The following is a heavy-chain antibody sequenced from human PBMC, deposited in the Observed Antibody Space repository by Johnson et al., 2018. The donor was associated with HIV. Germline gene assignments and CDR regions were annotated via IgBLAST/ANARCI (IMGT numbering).Heavy chain of an antibody. J-gene: IGHJ3*02. V-gene: IGHV3-30*03. CDR2: VSYDESNK. Sequence: QVQLVESGGGVVQPGRSLRLSCAASGFTFSSYGMHWVRQAPGKGLEWVAVVSYDESNKYYADSVKGRFTISRDNSKNTLYLQMNSLRAEDTAVYYCARTLTGAFDIWGQGTMVTVSS. CDR3: ARTLTGAFDI. CDR1: GFTFSSYG.